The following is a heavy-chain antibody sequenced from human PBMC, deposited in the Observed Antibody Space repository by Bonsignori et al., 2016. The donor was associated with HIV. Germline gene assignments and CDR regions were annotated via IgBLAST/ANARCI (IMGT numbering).Heavy chain of an antibody. Sequence: VRQAPGKGLEWVANIKQDGSEKYYVDSVKGRFTISRDNAKNSLYLQMNSLRAEDTAVYYCARDGAATWLRRYYFDYWGQGTLVTVSS. J-gene: IGHJ4*02. CDR2: IKQDGSEK. CDR3: ARDGAATWLRRYYFDY. D-gene: IGHD2-15*01. V-gene: IGHV3-7*01.